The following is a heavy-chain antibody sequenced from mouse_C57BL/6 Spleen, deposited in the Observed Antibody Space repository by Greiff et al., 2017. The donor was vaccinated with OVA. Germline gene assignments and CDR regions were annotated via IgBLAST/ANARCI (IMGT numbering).Heavy chain of an antibody. CDR2: IYPGDGDT. D-gene: IGHD2-4*01. J-gene: IGHJ4*01. CDR3: AQIYYDYDVNAMDY. CDR1: GYAFSSYW. V-gene: IGHV1-80*01. Sequence: VQVVESGAELVKPGASVKISCKASGYAFSSYWMNWVKQRPGKGLEWIGQIYPGDGDTNYNGKFKGKATLTADKSSSTAYMQLSSLTSEDSAVYFCAQIYYDYDVNAMDYWGQGTSVTVSS.